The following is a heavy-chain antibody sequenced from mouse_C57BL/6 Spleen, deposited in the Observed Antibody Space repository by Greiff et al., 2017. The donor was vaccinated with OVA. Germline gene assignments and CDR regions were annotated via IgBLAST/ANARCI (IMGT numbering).Heavy chain of an antibody. Sequence: QVQLQQSGPGLVQPSQSLSITCTVSGFSLTSYGVHWVRQSPGKGLEWLGVIWSGGSTDYNAAFISRLSISKDNSKSQVFFKMNSLQAYDTAIYYCARNSPHYYGSSPWFAYWGQGTLVTVSA. V-gene: IGHV2-2*01. CDR2: IWSGGST. J-gene: IGHJ3*01. CDR1: GFSLTSYG. CDR3: ARNSPHYYGSSPWFAY. D-gene: IGHD1-1*01.